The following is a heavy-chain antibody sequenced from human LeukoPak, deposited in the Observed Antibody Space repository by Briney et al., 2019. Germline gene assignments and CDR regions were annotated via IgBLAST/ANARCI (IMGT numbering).Heavy chain of an antibody. V-gene: IGHV1-46*01. J-gene: IGHJ4*02. Sequence: GASVKVPCKASGYTFTSYYMHWVRQAPGQGLEWMGIINTSGGSTSYAQKFQGRVTMTRDTSTSTVYMELSSLRSEDTAVYYCARGYCSSTSCYASFDYWGQGTLVTVSS. CDR1: GYTFTSYY. CDR2: INTSGGST. D-gene: IGHD2-2*01. CDR3: ARGYCSSTSCYASFDY.